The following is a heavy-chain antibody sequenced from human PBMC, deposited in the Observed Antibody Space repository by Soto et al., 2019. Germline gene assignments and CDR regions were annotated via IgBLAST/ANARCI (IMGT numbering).Heavy chain of an antibody. CDR1: GFNVSSNS. CDR3: ARHVWLES. Sequence: EVRLVETGGGLIQPGGSLRLCCAASGFNVSSNSMNWVRQAPGKGLEWLSLIHSDANTKYADSVKGRFTISRDSSENKFYLQMNSLRAEDTAVYYCARHVWLESWGQGTLVTVSS. CDR2: IHSDANT. J-gene: IGHJ5*01. V-gene: IGHV3-53*02.